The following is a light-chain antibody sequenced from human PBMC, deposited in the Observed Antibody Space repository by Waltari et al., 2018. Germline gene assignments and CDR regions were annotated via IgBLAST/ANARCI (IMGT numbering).Light chain of an antibody. CDR2: AAS. CDR3: QQSYSDAPYT. CDR1: QGIAKF. J-gene: IGKJ2*01. Sequence: IQMTQSPSSLSASIGDRVTITCRARQGIAKFLNWYQQKPGHAPKLLVYAASSLQREIPSRFSGSGSGTDFTLTITSLQPDDFATYYCQQSYSDAPYTFGPGTKLEIK. V-gene: IGKV1-39*01.